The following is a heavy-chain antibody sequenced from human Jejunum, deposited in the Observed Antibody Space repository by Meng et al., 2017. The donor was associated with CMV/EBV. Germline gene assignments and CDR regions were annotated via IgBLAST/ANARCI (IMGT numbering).Heavy chain of an antibody. CDR3: ARDSYHYGSSTYNWFDP. CDR2: IHHSGTT. Sequence: IRTYWWSWIRQSPGKGLGWIGYIHHSGTTNHNPSLRSRVIMSVDTSNNQFSLKLTSVTAADTAVYYCARDSYHYGSSTYNWFDPWGQGILVTVSS. CDR1: IRTYW. V-gene: IGHV4-59*01. J-gene: IGHJ5*02. D-gene: IGHD3-10*01.